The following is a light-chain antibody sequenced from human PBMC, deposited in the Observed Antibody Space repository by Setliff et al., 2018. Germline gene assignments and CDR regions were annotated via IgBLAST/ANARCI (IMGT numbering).Light chain of an antibody. CDR3: QSYDSSLSVLV. V-gene: IGLV1-40*01. Sequence: QSVLTQPPSVSGAPGQRVTISCTGSSSNIGAGYDVHWYQQLPGTAPKLLIYGNSNRPSGVPDRFSGSKSGTSASLAITGLQAEDEADYYCQSYDSSLSVLVFGGGTQRTVL. J-gene: IGLJ2*01. CDR2: GNS. CDR1: SSNIGAGYD.